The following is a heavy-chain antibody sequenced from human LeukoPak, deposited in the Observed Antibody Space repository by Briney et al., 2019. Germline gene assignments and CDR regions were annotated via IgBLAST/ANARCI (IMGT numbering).Heavy chain of an antibody. CDR1: GFTFSSYS. CDR3: ARARYTGYDLNDY. Sequence: TGGSLRLSCAASGFTFSSYSMNWVRQAPGKGLECVSSITSSSTYIYYADSVKGRFTISRDNPKNSLYLQMNSLRAEDTAVYYCARARYTGYDLNDYWGQGTLVTVSP. D-gene: IGHD5-12*01. CDR2: ITSSSTYI. J-gene: IGHJ4*02. V-gene: IGHV3-21*01.